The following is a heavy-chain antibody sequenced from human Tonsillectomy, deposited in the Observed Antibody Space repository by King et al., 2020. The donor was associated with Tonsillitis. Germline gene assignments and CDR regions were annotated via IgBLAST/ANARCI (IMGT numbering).Heavy chain of an antibody. CDR1: FFPFSSSF. CDR3: ARERVDDFWSGSTAYHYMDG. J-gene: IGHJ6*03. Sequence: VPLVASCCGVVLPVWSLILSFSSSFFPFSSSFLLFFLPFPLPFLSFCCFRPFHGGMRGYADSVKGRFTISRDNAKNSLYLQMDSLRAEDTALYYCARERVDDFWSGSTAYHYMDGWGKGTSVTVSS. CDR2: RPFHGGMR. D-gene: IGHD3-3*01. V-gene: IGHV3-20*03.